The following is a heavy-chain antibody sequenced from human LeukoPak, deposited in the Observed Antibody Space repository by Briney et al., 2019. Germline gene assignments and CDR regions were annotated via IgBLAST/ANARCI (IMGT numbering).Heavy chain of an antibody. V-gene: IGHV3-33*08. Sequence: PGGSLRLSCAASGFTFSSYGMHWVRQAPGKGLEWVAVIWYDGSNKYYADSVKGRFTISRDNSKNTLYLQMNSLRAEDTAVYYCARDWRRFCSSTSCSLDWFDPWGQGTLVTVSS. D-gene: IGHD2-2*01. CDR2: IWYDGSNK. J-gene: IGHJ5*02. CDR1: GFTFSSYG. CDR3: ARDWRRFCSSTSCSLDWFDP.